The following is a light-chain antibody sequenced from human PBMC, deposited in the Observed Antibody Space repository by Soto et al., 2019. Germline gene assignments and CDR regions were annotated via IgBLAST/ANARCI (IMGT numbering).Light chain of an antibody. V-gene: IGKV3D-20*02. Sequence: EIVLTQSPGTLSLSPGDRATLSCRASQSVSSSYLAWYQQKPGQAPRLLIYGASIRATGIPDRFSGSGSATDFTLTISRLEPEDFAVYYCQQRSNWPSLTFGGGTKVEIK. CDR3: QQRSNWPSLT. J-gene: IGKJ4*01. CDR1: QSVSSSY. CDR2: GAS.